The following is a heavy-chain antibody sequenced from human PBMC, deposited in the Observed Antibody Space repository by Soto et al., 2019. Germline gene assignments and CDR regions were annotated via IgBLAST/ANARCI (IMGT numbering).Heavy chain of an antibody. CDR2: IGHGGGT. J-gene: IGHJ4*02. D-gene: IGHD3-16*01. CDR1: GGSFSGYY. V-gene: IGHV4-34*01. CDR3: ARHGGYYFDY. Sequence: QVQLQQWGAGLLKPSETLSVTCAVYGGSFSGYYWSWIRQPPEKGLEWIGEIGHGGGTIYNPPLETRVTISEDSSNSQFSLKGNSVTAADTAVYYCARHGGYYFDYWGQGAPVTVSS.